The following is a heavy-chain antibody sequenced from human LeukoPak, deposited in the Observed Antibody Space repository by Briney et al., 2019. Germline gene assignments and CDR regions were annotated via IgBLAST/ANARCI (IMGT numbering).Heavy chain of an antibody. J-gene: IGHJ4*02. CDR1: GGTISSYA. CDR2: IIPIFGTA. D-gene: IGHD6-13*01. V-gene: IGHV1-69*13. CDR3: ARGIAAAGRFDY. Sequence: SVKVSCKASGGTISSYAISGVRQAPGHGLEWMGGIIPIFGTANYTQKFQGRVTITADESTSTAYMELSSLRSEDTDVYYCARGIAAAGRFDYWGQGTLVTVSS.